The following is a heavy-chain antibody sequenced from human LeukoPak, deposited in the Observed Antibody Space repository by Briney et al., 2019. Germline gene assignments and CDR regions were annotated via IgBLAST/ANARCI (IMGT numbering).Heavy chain of an antibody. CDR1: GFTFSSYS. D-gene: IGHD3-22*01. CDR3: ARDREHYYDSRAIDY. V-gene: IGHV3-30*03. CDR2: ISYDGSNK. Sequence: GGSLRLSCAASGFTFSSYSMNWVRQAPGKGLEWVAVISYDGSNKYYADSVKGRFTISRDNSKNTLYLQMNSLRAEDTAVYYCARDREHYYDSRAIDYWGQGTLVTVSS. J-gene: IGHJ4*02.